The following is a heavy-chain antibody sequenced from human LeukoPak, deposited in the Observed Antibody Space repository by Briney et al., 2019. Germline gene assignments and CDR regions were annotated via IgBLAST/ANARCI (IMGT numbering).Heavy chain of an antibody. CDR3: AREGGFYRPLDY. CDR2: VHLDGRT. V-gene: IGHV4-4*02. J-gene: IGHJ4*02. D-gene: IGHD3-3*01. CDR1: GGSVTSTNW. Sequence: ETASLICDMSGGSVTSTNWWTWLRQPPGKGLEWIGEVHLDGRTNYNPSLKSRLIMSVDLPENHISLKLTSVTAADTAVYYCAREGGFYRPLDYSGEGTVDPVSS.